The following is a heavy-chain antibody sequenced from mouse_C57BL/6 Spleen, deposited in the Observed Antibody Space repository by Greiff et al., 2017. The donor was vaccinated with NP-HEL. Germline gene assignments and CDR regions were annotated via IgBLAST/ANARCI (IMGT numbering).Heavy chain of an antibody. J-gene: IGHJ2*01. CDR3: ARHITTVEGFDY. V-gene: IGHV5-9*01. D-gene: IGHD1-1*01. CDR2: ISGGGGNT. CDR1: GFTFSSYN. Sequence: EVKLVESGGGLVKPGGSLKLSCAASGFTFSSYNMSWVRPTPEKRLEWVATISGGGGNTYYPDSVKGRFTISRDNATNTLYLHLSSVRSEDTAWYYCARHITTVEGFDYWGQGTTLTVSS.